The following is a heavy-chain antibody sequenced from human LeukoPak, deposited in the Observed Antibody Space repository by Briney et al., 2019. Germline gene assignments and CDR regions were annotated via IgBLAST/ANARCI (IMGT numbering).Heavy chain of an antibody. Sequence: PGGSLRLSCAASGFAFSSNWMHWVRQTPGKGLVWVSRINSGGSGTSCADSVEGRFTISRDNAKNTLYLQMNGLKGEDTAVYYCATSLGPLTEYWGQGTLVTVSS. CDR3: ATSLGPLTEY. CDR1: GFAFSSNW. CDR2: INSGGSGT. V-gene: IGHV3-74*01. D-gene: IGHD7-27*01. J-gene: IGHJ4*02.